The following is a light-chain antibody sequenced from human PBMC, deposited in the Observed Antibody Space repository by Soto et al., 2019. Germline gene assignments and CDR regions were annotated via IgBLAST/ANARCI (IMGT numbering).Light chain of an antibody. CDR3: QQYYTTPWT. Sequence: DIVMTQSPDSLALSLGGRATINCKSSQSVLYSSNNKNYLAWYQQKPGQPPKALIYWASTRESGVPDRFSGSGSGTDFTLTISSLQAEDVAVYYCQQYYTTPWTLGQGTKVDIK. CDR1: QSVLYSSNNKNY. J-gene: IGKJ1*01. CDR2: WAS. V-gene: IGKV4-1*01.